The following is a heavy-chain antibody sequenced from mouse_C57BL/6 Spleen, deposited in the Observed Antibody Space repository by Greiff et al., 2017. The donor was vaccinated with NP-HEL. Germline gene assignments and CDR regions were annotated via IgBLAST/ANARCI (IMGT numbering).Heavy chain of an antibody. J-gene: IGHJ1*03. CDR3: ARGGDGYPYWYFDV. CDR2: ISSGGSYT. Sequence: EVQLVESGGDLVKPGGSLKLSCAASGFTFSSYGMSWVRQTPDKRLEWVATISSGGSYTYYPDSVKGRFTISRDNAKNTLYLQMSSLKSEDTAMYYCARGGDGYPYWYFDVWGTGTTVTVSS. V-gene: IGHV5-6*01. D-gene: IGHD2-3*01. CDR1: GFTFSSYG.